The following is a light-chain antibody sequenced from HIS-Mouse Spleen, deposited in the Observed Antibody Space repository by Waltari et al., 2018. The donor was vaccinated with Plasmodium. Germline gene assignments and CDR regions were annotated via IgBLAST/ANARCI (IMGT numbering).Light chain of an antibody. Sequence: SYELTQPPSASVSSAQTASITSSADTLRDKHACWYHQKSGQSPVLVIYQDSKRPSGIPERFSGSNSGNTATLTISGTQAMDEADYYCQAWDSSTAVFGGGTKLTVL. J-gene: IGLJ3*02. CDR2: QDS. CDR3: QAWDSSTAV. V-gene: IGLV3-1*01. CDR1: TLRDKH.